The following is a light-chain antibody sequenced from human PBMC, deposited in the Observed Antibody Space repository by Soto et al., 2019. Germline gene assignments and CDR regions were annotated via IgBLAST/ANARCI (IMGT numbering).Light chain of an antibody. CDR3: QQYNDCSPIT. CDR2: GIS. Sequence: ITQSEERLSGYQGGSRWLSYHSSRSVSSNLAWFKQKHGQAPRLLIYGISTRANGIPTRFRGSGSGTEFTLTISGLQPEDFAVYFCQQYNDCSPITFGQGTRLEIK. CDR1: RSVSSN. V-gene: IGKV3-15*01. J-gene: IGKJ5*01.